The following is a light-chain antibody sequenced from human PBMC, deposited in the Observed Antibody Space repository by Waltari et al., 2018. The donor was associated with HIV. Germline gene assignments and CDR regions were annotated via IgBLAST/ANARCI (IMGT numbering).Light chain of an antibody. V-gene: IGLV1-44*01. Sequence: QSVLTQPPSASGTPGQWVTISCSGSSSNIGNNTVTWYQQLPGTAPKLLIYSTTQRPSGVPDRFSGSQSGASASLGITGLQTGDEADYYCGAWDSSLSAVVFGGGTKLTVL. CDR3: GAWDSSLSAVV. CDR2: STT. J-gene: IGLJ2*01. CDR1: SSNIGNNT.